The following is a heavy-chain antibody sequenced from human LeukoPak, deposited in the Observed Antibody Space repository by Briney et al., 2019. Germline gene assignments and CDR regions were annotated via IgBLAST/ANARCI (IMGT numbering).Heavy chain of an antibody. V-gene: IGHV3-53*01. CDR1: GFTVSSNY. CDR3: ARDLFTSTVTHGDFDY. Sequence: TGGSLRLSCAASGFTVSSNYMSWVRQAPGKGLEWVSVIYSGGSTYYADSVKGRFTISRDNAKNSLYLQMSSLRAEDTAVYYCARDLFTSTVTHGDFDYWGQGTLVTVSS. D-gene: IGHD4-11*01. CDR2: IYSGGST. J-gene: IGHJ4*02.